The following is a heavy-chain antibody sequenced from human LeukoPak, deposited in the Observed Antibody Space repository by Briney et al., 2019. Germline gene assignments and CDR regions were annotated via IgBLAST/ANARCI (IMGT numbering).Heavy chain of an antibody. CDR1: GYTFTSYD. Sequence: GASVKVSCKASGYTFTSYDINWVRQATGQGLEWMGWMNPNSGNTGYAQKFQGRVTMTRNTSISTAYMELSSLRSEDTAVYYCARVESGSHYDAFDIWGQGTMVTVSS. J-gene: IGHJ3*02. D-gene: IGHD1-26*01. V-gene: IGHV1-8*01. CDR3: ARVESGSHYDAFDI. CDR2: MNPNSGNT.